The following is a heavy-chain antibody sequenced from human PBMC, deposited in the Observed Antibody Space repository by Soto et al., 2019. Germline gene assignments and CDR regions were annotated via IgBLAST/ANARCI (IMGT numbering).Heavy chain of an antibody. CDR1: GFTFSSYG. J-gene: IGHJ6*02. CDR2: IWYDGSNK. V-gene: IGHV3-33*01. D-gene: IGHD2-15*01. CDR3: ARDAGYCRGGSCSNDMDV. Sequence: QVHLVESGGGVVQPGRSLRLACAASGFTFSSYGMQWVRQAPGKGLEWVAVIWYDGSNKYYADSVKGRFTISRDNSKNALYLQLSSLSDEETAVYYCARDAGYCRGGSCSNDMDVWGQGTTVTVSS.